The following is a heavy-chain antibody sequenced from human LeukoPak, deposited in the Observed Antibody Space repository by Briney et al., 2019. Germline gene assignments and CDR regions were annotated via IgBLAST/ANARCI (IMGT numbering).Heavy chain of an antibody. V-gene: IGHV3-7*01. Sequence: GGSLRLSCVASGFSFSSYWINWVRQAQGEGLEWVAHIKHDGSQKYYVDSVKGRFTISRDNAKNSLYLQMNSLRAEDTAVYYCARVHLRYQVSDYWGQGTLVTVSS. CDR2: IKHDGSQK. J-gene: IGHJ4*02. CDR1: GFSFSSYW. D-gene: IGHD3-9*01. CDR3: ARVHLRYQVSDY.